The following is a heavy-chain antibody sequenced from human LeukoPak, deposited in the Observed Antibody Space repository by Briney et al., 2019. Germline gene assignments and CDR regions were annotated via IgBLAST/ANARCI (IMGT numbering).Heavy chain of an antibody. D-gene: IGHD1-20*01. CDR2: IKPNNGGT. Sequence: GASVKVSCKASGYTFTGYYMHWVRQAPGQGLEWMGWIKPNNGGTNYAQKFQGRVTMTRDTSISTAYMELSRLRSDDTAVYYCARKGCFDNCYLFDYWGQGTLVTVSS. CDR1: GYTFTGYY. V-gene: IGHV1-2*02. CDR3: ARKGCFDNCYLFDY. J-gene: IGHJ4*02.